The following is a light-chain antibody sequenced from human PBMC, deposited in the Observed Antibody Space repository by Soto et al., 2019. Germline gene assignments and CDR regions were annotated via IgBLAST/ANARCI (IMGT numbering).Light chain of an antibody. Sequence: ETVLTQSPDTVSLSRGDSATLPCRASQSVSSNKLAWYQQKPGQAPRLLIYAASSRATGIPDRFSGSGSGTDFTLTINRLEPEDFAVYYCRDYGTSWTFGQGTKVDIK. CDR1: QSVSSNK. J-gene: IGKJ1*01. CDR2: AAS. V-gene: IGKV3-20*01. CDR3: RDYGTSWT.